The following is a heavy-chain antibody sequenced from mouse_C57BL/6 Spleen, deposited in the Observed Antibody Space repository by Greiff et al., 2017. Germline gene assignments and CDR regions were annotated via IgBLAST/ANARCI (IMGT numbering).Heavy chain of an antibody. D-gene: IGHD1-1*01. CDR2: ISSGGSYT. V-gene: IGHV5-6*01. Sequence: EVHLVESGGDLVKPGGSLKLSCAASGFTFSSYGMSWVRQTPDKRLEWVATISSGGSYTYYPDSVKGRFTISRDNAKNTLYLQMSSLKSEDTAMYYCARQGVTTVVDYAMDYWGQGTSVTVSS. J-gene: IGHJ4*01. CDR3: ARQGVTTVVDYAMDY. CDR1: GFTFSSYG.